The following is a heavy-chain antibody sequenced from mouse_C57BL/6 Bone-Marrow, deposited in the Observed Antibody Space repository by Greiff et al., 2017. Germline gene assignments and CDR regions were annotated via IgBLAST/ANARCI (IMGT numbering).Heavy chain of an antibody. J-gene: IGHJ3*01. CDR2: IYPSDSEN. CDR1: GYTFTSYW. CDR3: AIGLWDPFAY. V-gene: IGHV1-61*01. Sequence: QVQLQQPGAELVRPGSSVKLSCKASGYTFTSYWMDWVKQRPGQGLEWIGNIYPSDSENPYNQKFKDKATLTVDKSSSTAYMQLSSLPSEDSAVYYCAIGLWDPFAYWGQGTLVTVSA. D-gene: IGHD3-3*01.